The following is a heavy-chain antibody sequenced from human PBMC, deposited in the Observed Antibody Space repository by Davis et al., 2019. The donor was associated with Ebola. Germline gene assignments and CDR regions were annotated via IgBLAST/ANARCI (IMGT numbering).Heavy chain of an antibody. J-gene: IGHJ5*02. V-gene: IGHV7-4-1*02. CDR2: INTNTGNP. D-gene: IGHD3-10*01. CDR1: GYTFTSYA. CDR3: ARELTMVRGVIIHWFDP. Sequence: ASVKVSCKASGYTFTSYAMNWVRQAPGQGLEWMGWINTNTGNPTYAQGFTGRFVFSLDTSVSTAYLQISSLKAEDTAVYYCARELTMVRGVIIHWFDPWGQGTLVTVSS.